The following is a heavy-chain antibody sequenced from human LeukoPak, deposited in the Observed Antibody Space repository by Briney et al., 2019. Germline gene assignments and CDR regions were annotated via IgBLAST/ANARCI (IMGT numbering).Heavy chain of an antibody. Sequence: SETLSLTCTVSGGSISTYYWSWIRQPPGKGLEWIGYLYYNGSTNYNPSLKSRVTISVDTSKNQFSLKLSSVTAADTAVYYCARDHRYCSSTSCYNGAFDIWGQGTMVTVSS. J-gene: IGHJ3*02. V-gene: IGHV4-59*01. D-gene: IGHD2-2*02. CDR3: ARDHRYCSSTSCYNGAFDI. CDR1: GGSISTYY. CDR2: LYYNGST.